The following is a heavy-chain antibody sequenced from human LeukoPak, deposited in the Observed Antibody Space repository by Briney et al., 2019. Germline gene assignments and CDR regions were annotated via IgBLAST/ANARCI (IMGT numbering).Heavy chain of an antibody. J-gene: IGHJ4*02. CDR1: GYSISSGYY. V-gene: IGHV4-61*01. D-gene: IGHD3-16*01. CDR2: LDYSGST. CDR3: ARGVMRSGIDY. Sequence: PSETLSLTCTVSGYSISSGYYWGWIRQPPGKGLEWIVYLDYSGSTNYNPSLKSRLTISVDTSKNQFSLKLSSVTAADTAVYYCARGVMRSGIDYWGQGTLVTVSS.